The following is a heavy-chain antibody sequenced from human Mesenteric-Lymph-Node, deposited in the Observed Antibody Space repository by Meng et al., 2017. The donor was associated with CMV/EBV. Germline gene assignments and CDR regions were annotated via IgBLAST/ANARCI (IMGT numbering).Heavy chain of an antibody. V-gene: IGHV1-46*01. D-gene: IGHD6-13*01. CDR2: INPSGGST. Sequence: ASVKVSCKASGYTFIDYYMHWVRQAPGQGLEWMGIINPSGGSTTYAPKFQGRVTMTRDTATSTLYLELSSLRYEDTAVFYCARVSSSNFFDSWGQGTLVTVSS. J-gene: IGHJ4*02. CDR3: ARVSSSNFFDS. CDR1: GYTFIDYY.